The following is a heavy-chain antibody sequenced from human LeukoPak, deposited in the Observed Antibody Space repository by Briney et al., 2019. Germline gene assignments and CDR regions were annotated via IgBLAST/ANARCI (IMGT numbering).Heavy chain of an antibody. J-gene: IGHJ6*04. CDR3: ARDPQDYYGMDV. Sequence: GGSLRLSCAASGFTFSSYSMNWVRQAPGKGLEWVSSINSSSSYIYYAVSVKGRFTTYRDNAKNSLYLQMNSLRAEDTAVYYCARDPQDYYGMDVWGKGTTVTVSS. CDR1: GFTFSSYS. CDR2: INSSSSYI. V-gene: IGHV3-21*01.